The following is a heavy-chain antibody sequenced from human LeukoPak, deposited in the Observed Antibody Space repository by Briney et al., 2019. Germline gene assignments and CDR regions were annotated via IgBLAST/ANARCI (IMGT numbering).Heavy chain of an antibody. CDR2: IYYSGST. V-gene: IGHV4-59*12. D-gene: IGHD2-15*01. J-gene: IGHJ6*02. CDR3: ARVVTRKRYYGMDV. Sequence: NPSETLSLTCTVSGGSISSYYWSWIRQPPGKGLEWIGYIYYSGSTNYNPSLKSRVTTSVDTSKNQFSLKLSSVTAADTAVYYCARVVTRKRYYGMDVWGQGTTVTVSS. CDR1: GGSISSYY.